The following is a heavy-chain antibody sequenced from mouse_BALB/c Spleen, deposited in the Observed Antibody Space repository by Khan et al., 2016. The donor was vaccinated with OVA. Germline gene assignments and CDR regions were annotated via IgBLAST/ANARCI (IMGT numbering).Heavy chain of an antibody. Sequence: EVELVESGGGLVQPGGSLKLSCAASGFTFNIYTMSWVRQTPEKRLEWVAFISNGGGSAYYPDTVKGRFTISRDNAKNTLYLQMSSLKSEDTAMYYCARPYDEGYYYAIDYWGQGTSVTVSS. V-gene: IGHV5-12-2*01. D-gene: IGHD2-10*01. J-gene: IGHJ4*01. CDR2: ISNGGGSA. CDR1: GFTFNIYT. CDR3: ARPYDEGYYYAIDY.